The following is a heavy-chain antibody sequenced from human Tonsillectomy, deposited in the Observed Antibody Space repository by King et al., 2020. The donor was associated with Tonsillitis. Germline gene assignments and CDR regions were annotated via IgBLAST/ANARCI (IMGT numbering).Heavy chain of an antibody. CDR2: IYYSGST. CDR1: GGSISSYY. V-gene: IGHV4-59*01. Sequence: VQLQESGPGLVKPSETLSLTCTVSGGSISSYYWSWIRQPPGKGLEWIGYIYYSGSTNYNPSLKSRVTISVDTSKNQFSLKLSSVTAADTAVYYCAGGGGSGYYGGYYFDYWGQGTLVTVSS. CDR3: AGGGGSGYYGGYYFDY. D-gene: IGHD3-22*01. J-gene: IGHJ4*02.